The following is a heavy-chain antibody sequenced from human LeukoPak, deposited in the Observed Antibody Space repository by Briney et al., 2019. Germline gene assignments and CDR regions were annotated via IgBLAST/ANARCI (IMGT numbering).Heavy chain of an antibody. D-gene: IGHD6-19*01. J-gene: IGHJ6*02. V-gene: IGHV3-30-3*01. CDR3: ARDPPTPAQYSSGWYQSGYYYYYGMDV. Sequence: PGRSLRLSCAASGFTFSSYAMHWVRQAPGKGLEWVAVISYDRSNKYYADSVKGRFTISRDNSKNTLYLQMNSLRAEDTAVYYCARDPPTPAQYSSGWYQSGYYYYYGMDVWGQGTTVTVSS. CDR2: ISYDRSNK. CDR1: GFTFSSYA.